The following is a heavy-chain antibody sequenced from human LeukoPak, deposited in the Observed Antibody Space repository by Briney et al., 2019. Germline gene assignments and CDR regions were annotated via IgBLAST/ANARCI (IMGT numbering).Heavy chain of an antibody. J-gene: IGHJ4*02. Sequence: GESLKISCKGSGYSFTSHWINWGRQMPGKGLEWMGRIDPSDSYTNYSPSFQGHVTISADKSISTAYLQWRSMKASDTAMYYCARKPAAGTDFDYWGQGTLLTVSS. CDR3: ARKPAAGTDFDY. CDR1: GYSFTSHW. CDR2: IDPSDSYT. D-gene: IGHD6-13*01. V-gene: IGHV5-10-1*01.